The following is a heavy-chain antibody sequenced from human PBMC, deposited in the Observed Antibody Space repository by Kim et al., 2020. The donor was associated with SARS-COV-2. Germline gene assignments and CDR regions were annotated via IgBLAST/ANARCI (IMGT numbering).Heavy chain of an antibody. Sequence: DGETADYAAPVKGKFTISRDDSKNTLYLQMNSLKTEDTAVYYCTTEAFDIWDQGTMIAVSS. CDR3: TTEAFDI. V-gene: IGHV3-15*01. CDR2: DGETA. J-gene: IGHJ3*02.